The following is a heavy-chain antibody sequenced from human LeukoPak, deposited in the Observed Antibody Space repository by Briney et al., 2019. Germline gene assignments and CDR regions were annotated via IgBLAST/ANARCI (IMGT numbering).Heavy chain of an antibody. CDR2: IYTSGST. J-gene: IGHJ5*02. CDR1: GGSISSYY. D-gene: IGHD3-9*01. V-gene: IGHV4-4*07. Sequence: SETLSLTCTVSGGSISSYYWSWIRQPAGKGLEWIGRIYTSGSTNYNPSLKSRVTMSVDTSKNQFSLKLSSVTAADTAVYYCARGHDILTGYYMGPGGFDPWGQGTLVTVSS. CDR3: ARGHDILTGYYMGPGGFDP.